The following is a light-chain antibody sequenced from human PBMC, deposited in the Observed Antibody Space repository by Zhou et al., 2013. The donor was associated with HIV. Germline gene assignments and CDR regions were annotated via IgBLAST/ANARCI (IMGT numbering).Light chain of an antibody. Sequence: DIQMTQYPSSVSASVGDRVTITCRASQSISSSLNWYQQKPGKAPKLLIFAASSLQTGVPSRFSGSGSGTDFTLTISSLQPEDFAVYYCQQTYSILEYTFGQGTKLEIK. CDR3: QQTYSILEYT. CDR2: AAS. J-gene: IGKJ2*01. V-gene: IGKV1-39*01. CDR1: QSISSS.